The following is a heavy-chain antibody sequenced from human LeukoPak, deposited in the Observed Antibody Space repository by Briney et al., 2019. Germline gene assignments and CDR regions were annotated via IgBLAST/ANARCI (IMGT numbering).Heavy chain of an antibody. CDR2: ISYDGSNK. J-gene: IGHJ4*02. Sequence: PGGSLRLSCAAPGFTFSDYGMHWVRQAPGKGLEWVALISYDGSNKDYTDSVKGRFTISRDNSKNTLYLQMNSLRAEDTAVYYCAKGSRGIAAPIDYWGQGTLVTVSS. D-gene: IGHD6-13*01. V-gene: IGHV3-30*18. CDR1: GFTFSDYG. CDR3: AKGSRGIAAPIDY.